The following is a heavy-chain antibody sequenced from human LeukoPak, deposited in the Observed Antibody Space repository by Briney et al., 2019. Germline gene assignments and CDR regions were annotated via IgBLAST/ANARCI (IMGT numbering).Heavy chain of an antibody. V-gene: IGHV2-5*01. CDR2: IYWNDDK. J-gene: IGHJ4*02. Sequence: SGPTLVNPTQTLTLTCTFSGFSLSTGGVGVGWIRQPPGKALEWLALIYWNDDKRYSSSLKSRLTITKDTSKNQVVLTMTNMDPVDTATYYCAHTITGFDSSGYLPDYWGQGTLVTVSS. CDR3: AHTITGFDSSGYLPDY. D-gene: IGHD3-22*01. CDR1: GFSLSTGGVG.